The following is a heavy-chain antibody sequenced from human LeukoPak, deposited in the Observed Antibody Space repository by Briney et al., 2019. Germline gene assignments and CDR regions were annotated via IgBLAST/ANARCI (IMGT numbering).Heavy chain of an antibody. CDR1: GYTFTSYG. Sequence: ASVKVSCKASGYTFTSYGISRVGPAPGQGLEWVGWISAYNGNTNYAQKLQGRVTMPTDTSTSTAYMELRSVRSEDTAVYYCARVRMAGRRLIDYWGRGTLVTVSS. CDR3: ARVRMAGRRLIDY. J-gene: IGHJ4*02. CDR2: ISAYNGNT. D-gene: IGHD6-6*01. V-gene: IGHV1-18*01.